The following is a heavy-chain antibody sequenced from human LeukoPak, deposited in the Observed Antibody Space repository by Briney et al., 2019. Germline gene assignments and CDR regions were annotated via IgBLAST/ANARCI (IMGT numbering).Heavy chain of an antibody. CDR2: ITSSSRTI. D-gene: IGHD2-15*01. CDR1: GFTFRSYS. CDR3: ARDSGRGGSCDY. J-gene: IGHJ4*02. Sequence: GGSLRLSCAASGFTFRSYSMKWVRQAPGKGLEWVSHITSSSRTIYYADSVKGRFTISRDNAKNSLYLQMNSLRAEDTAVYYCARDSGRGGSCDYWGQGTLVTVSS. V-gene: IGHV3-48*01.